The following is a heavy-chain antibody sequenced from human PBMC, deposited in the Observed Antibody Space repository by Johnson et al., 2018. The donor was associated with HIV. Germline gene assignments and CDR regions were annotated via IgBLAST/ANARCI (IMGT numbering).Heavy chain of an antibody. J-gene: IGHJ3*02. Sequence: QVHLVESGGGVVRPGRSLRLSCVVSGFTFSNYPMHWVRQAPGKGLEWVAVISFDGSNKYYADSVKGRFTISRDNSKNTLYLQMNSLRAEDTAVYYCVKGIDSSSWYAFDIWGQGTMVTVSS. D-gene: IGHD6-13*01. CDR1: GFTFSNYP. V-gene: IGHV3-30*04. CDR2: ISFDGSNK. CDR3: VKGIDSSSWYAFDI.